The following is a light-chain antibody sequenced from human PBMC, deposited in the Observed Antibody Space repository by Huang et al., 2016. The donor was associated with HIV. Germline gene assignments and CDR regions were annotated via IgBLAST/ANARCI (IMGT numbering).Light chain of an antibody. CDR1: QSISNTF. CDR3: QHYATSPPAYT. V-gene: IGKV3-20*01. J-gene: IGKJ2*01. Sequence: EIVLTQSPGTLSLSPGERATLSCRASQSISNTFLAWYQHKVGQAPRLLIYDASNMATGIPDRFSGSGSGTDFTLTISRLEPEDFAVYYCQHYATSPPAYTFGQGTKLEIK. CDR2: DAS.